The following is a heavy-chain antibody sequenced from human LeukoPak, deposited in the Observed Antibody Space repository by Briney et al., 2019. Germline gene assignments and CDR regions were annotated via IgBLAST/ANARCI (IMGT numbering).Heavy chain of an antibody. CDR1: GGSISSYY. CDR2: IYYSGST. CDR3: ARSAWFGELSYGY. J-gene: IGHJ4*02. D-gene: IGHD3-10*01. Sequence: SETLSLTCTVSGGSISSYYWSWIRQPPGKGLEWIGYIYYSGSTNYNPSLKSRVTISVDTSKNQFSLKLSSVTAADTAVYYCARSAWFGELSYGYWGQGTLVTVSS. V-gene: IGHV4-59*08.